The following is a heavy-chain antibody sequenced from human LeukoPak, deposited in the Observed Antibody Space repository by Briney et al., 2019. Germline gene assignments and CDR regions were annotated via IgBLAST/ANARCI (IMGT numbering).Heavy chain of an antibody. Sequence: PGGSLRLSCAASGFTFSSYGMHWVRQAPGKGLEWVAVISYDGSNKYYADSVKGRFTISRDNSKNTLYLQMNSLRAEDTAVYYCARGWYSSSWKVPTLDYWGQGTLVTVSS. D-gene: IGHD6-13*01. CDR3: ARGWYSSSWKVPTLDY. J-gene: IGHJ4*02. CDR2: ISYDGSNK. V-gene: IGHV3-30*19. CDR1: GFTFSSYG.